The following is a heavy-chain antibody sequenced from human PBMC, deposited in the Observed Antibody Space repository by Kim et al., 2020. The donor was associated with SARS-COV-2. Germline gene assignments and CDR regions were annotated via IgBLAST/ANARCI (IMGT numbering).Heavy chain of an antibody. CDR3: ARNEDY. CDR2: IDADNGNT. Sequence: ASVKVSCKASGYTFTSYAFHWVRQAPGQGLERMGWIDADNGNTKYSQKFQGRVTITRDTSASTAYMELSSLRSEDTAVYYCARNEDYWGQGTLVTVSS. J-gene: IGHJ4*02. V-gene: IGHV1-3*01. CDR1: GYTFTSYA.